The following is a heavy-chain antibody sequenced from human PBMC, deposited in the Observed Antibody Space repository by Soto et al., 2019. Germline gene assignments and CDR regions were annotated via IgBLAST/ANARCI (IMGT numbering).Heavy chain of an antibody. V-gene: IGHV4-59*08. Sequence: SETLSLTCTVSGGSISDYYWSWIRQPPGKGLEWVGYIYYTGSTTYNPSLKSRLTLSVDTSKNQFSLKLSSVTAADTAVYYCAGQPTAGSYYDLGSYYHYYAMDVWGQGIMVTVSS. CDR2: IYYTGST. CDR3: AGQPTAGSYYDLGSYYHYYAMDV. CDR1: GGSISDYY. J-gene: IGHJ6*02. D-gene: IGHD3-10*01.